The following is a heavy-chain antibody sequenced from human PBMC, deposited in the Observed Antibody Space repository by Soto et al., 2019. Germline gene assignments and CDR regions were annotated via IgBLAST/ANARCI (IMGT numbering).Heavy chain of an antibody. V-gene: IGHV1-69*13. CDR2: IIPIFGTA. CDR1: GGTFSSYA. J-gene: IGHJ6*02. CDR3: ASLIAAAGTPFYYYYGMDV. D-gene: IGHD6-13*01. Sequence: SVKVSCKASGGTFSSYAISWVRQAPGQGLEWMGGIIPIFGTANYAQKFQGRVTITADESTSTAYMELSSLRSEDTAVYYCASLIAAAGTPFYYYYGMDVWGQGTTVTVSS.